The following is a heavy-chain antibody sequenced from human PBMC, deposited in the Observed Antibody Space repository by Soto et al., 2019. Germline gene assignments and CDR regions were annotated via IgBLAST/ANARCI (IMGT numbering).Heavy chain of an antibody. J-gene: IGHJ4*02. CDR3: TKRNRLGSGSADY. CDR1: GFTFSNYG. D-gene: IGHD3-10*01. CDR2: ISDSGGST. Sequence: PGGSLRLSCAASGFTFSNYGMNWVRQAPGKGLEWVSAISDSGGSTYYADSVKGRFTVSRDNSKNTLYLQMNSLRAEDTAVYYCTKRNRLGSGSADYWGQGTLVTVSS. V-gene: IGHV3-23*01.